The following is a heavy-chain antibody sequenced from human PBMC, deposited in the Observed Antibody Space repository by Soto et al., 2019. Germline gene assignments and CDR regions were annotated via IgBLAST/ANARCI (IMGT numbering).Heavy chain of an antibody. Sequence: SETLSLTCAVYGGSFSGYYWSWIRQPPGKGLEWIGEINHSGSTNYNPSLKSRVTISVDTSKNQFSLKLSSVTAADTAVYYCARGRIAVVPAAIKNWFDPWGQGTLVTVSS. D-gene: IGHD2-2*01. J-gene: IGHJ5*02. CDR1: GGSFSGYY. V-gene: IGHV4-34*01. CDR3: ARGRIAVVPAAIKNWFDP. CDR2: INHSGST.